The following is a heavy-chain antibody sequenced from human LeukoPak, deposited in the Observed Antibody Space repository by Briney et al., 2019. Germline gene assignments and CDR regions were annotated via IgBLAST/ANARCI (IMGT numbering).Heavy chain of an antibody. D-gene: IGHD2-2*01. Sequence: GGSLRLSCAASGFTFSSYAMSWVRQAPGKGLEWVSAISGSGGSTYYADSVKGRFTISRDNSKNTLYLQMNSLRAEDTAVYYCAKCRARLGYCSSTSGPSMDVWGKGTTVTVSS. CDR1: GFTFSSYA. CDR3: AKCRARLGYCSSTSGPSMDV. J-gene: IGHJ6*03. V-gene: IGHV3-23*01. CDR2: ISGSGGST.